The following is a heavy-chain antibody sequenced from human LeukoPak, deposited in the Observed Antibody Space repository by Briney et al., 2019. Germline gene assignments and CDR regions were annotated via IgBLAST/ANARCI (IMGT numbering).Heavy chain of an antibody. CDR2: IKQDGSEK. Sequence: PGGSLRLSCAASGFTFSSYWMSWVRQAPGKGLEWVANIKQDGSEKYYVDSVKGRFTIPRDNAKNSLYLQMNSLRAEDTAVYYCARDFDDAYSDYWGQGTLVTVSS. CDR1: GFTFSSYW. J-gene: IGHJ4*02. D-gene: IGHD2-21*01. CDR3: ARDFDDAYSDY. V-gene: IGHV3-7*01.